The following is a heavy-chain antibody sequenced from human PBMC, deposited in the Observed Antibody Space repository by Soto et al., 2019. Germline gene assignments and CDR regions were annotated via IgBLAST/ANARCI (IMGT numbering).Heavy chain of an antibody. CDR2: TRHDGSNT. D-gene: IGHD1-26*01. CDR3: ARDGVGATTYFGYFDY. V-gene: IGHV3-33*01. J-gene: IGHJ4*02. CDR1: GFTFSGYG. Sequence: QVPLVESGGGVVQPGRSLRLSCAASGFTFSGYGMHWVRQAPGKGLEWVAVTRHDGSNTYYADSVRGRFTISRDNSKKTLYLQMNSLIAEDTAVYYCARDGVGATTYFGYFDYWGQGTLVTVSS.